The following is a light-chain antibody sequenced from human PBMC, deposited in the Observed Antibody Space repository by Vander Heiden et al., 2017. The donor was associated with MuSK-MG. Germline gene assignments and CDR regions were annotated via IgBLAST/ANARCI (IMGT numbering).Light chain of an antibody. CDR2: DVS. CDR3: SSFTSSNTVV. CDR1: SSDVGGYNY. Sequence: SGSPGQSITISCTGTSSDVGGYNYVSWYQQHPGKAPKLMIYDVSKRPSGVSNRFAGSKSGNTASLTISGLQAEDEADYYCSSFTSSNTVVFGGGTKLTVL. J-gene: IGLJ2*01. V-gene: IGLV2-14*03.